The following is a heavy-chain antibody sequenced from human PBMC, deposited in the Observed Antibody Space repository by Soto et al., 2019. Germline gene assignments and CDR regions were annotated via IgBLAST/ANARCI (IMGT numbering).Heavy chain of an antibody. D-gene: IGHD3-22*01. CDR2: IYPGDSDT. J-gene: IGHJ4*02. CDR1: GYSFTSYW. CDR3: ARLTQNRGYYYASSGLFDY. Sequence: VESVTISCKVSGYSFTSYWIVWVLQMPGEGLEWMGIIYPGDSDTRYSPSFQGQVTISADKSISTAYLQWSSLKASDTAMYYCARLTQNRGYYYASSGLFDYWGQGTLVTVSS. V-gene: IGHV5-51*01.